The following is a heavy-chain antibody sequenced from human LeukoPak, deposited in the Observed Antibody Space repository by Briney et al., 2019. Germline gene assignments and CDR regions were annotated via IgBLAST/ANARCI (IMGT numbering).Heavy chain of an antibody. V-gene: IGHV4-4*07. CDR1: GGSISSYY. CDR2: VYTSGST. D-gene: IGHD1-26*01. Sequence: SETLSLTCTVSGGSISSYYWSWIRQPAGKGLEWIGRVYTSGSTNYNASLKSRVSMSVDTSKNQFSLKLSSVTAADTAVFYCARENSGSYREFDYWGQGTLVTVSS. J-gene: IGHJ4*02. CDR3: ARENSGSYREFDY.